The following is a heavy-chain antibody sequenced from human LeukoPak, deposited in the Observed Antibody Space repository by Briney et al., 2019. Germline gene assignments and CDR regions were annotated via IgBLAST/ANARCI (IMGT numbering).Heavy chain of an antibody. CDR2: IYYSEST. CDR3: ARASPHDFWSGHLYDY. V-gene: IGHV4-59*06. D-gene: IGHD3-3*01. J-gene: IGHJ4*02. Sequence: SETLSLTCTVSGGSISSYYWSWIRQPPGKGLEWIGYIYYSESTYYNPSLKSRVTISVDTSKNQFSLKLSSVTAADTAVYYCARASPHDFWSGHLYDYWGQGTLVTVSS. CDR1: GGSISSYY.